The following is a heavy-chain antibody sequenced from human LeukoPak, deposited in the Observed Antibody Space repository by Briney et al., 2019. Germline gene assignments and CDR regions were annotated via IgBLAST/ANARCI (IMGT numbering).Heavy chain of an antibody. CDR2: ISSNGGST. V-gene: IGHV3-64*01. Sequence: GASLRLSCAASGFTFSSYAMHWVRQAPGKGLEYVSAISSNGGSTYYANSVKGRFTISRDNSKNTLYLQMGSLRAEDMAVYYCARDSGEYCSGGSCYHFDYWGQGTLVTVSS. CDR3: ARDSGEYCSGGSCYHFDY. CDR1: GFTFSSYA. J-gene: IGHJ4*02. D-gene: IGHD2-15*01.